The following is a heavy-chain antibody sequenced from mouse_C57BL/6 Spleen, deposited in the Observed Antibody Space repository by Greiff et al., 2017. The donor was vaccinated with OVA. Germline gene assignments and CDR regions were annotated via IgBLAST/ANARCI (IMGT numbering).Heavy chain of an antibody. V-gene: IGHV1-39*01. D-gene: IGHD2-2*01. CDR3: ARSGVSTMVTADDY. CDR1: GYSFTDYN. J-gene: IGHJ2*01. Sequence: EVKLQESGPELVKPGASVKISCKASGYSFTDYNMNWVKQSNGKSLEWIGVINPNYGTTSYNQKFKGKATLTVDQSSSTAYMQLNSLTSEDSAVYYCARSGVSTMVTADDYWGQGTTLTVSS. CDR2: INPNYGTT.